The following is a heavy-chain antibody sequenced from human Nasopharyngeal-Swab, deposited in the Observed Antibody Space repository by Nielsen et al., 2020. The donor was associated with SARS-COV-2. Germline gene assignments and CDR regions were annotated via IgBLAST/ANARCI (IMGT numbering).Heavy chain of an antibody. D-gene: IGHD5-18*01. Sequence: SETLSLTCTVSSGSISSYYWSWIRQPPGKGLEWIGYTYYSGSTNYHPSLKSRVTISVDTSKNQFSLKLSSVTAADTAVYYCAREPRGYSYGLGMDYYYMDVWGKGTTVTVSS. V-gene: IGHV4-59*01. CDR2: TYYSGST. CDR3: AREPRGYSYGLGMDYYYMDV. J-gene: IGHJ6*03. CDR1: SGSISSYY.